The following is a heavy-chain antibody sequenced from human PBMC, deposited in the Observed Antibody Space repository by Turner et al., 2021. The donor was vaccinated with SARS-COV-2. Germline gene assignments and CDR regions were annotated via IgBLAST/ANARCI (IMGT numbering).Heavy chain of an antibody. D-gene: IGHD1-26*01. CDR2: IYYSGST. V-gene: IGHV4-39*01. J-gene: IGHJ6*02. CDR3: AGEVVVLATTHYGMDV. CDR1: GGSISSSSFY. Sequence: QLQLQESGPGLVKPSETLSLTCTVSGGSISSSSFYWGWIRQPPGKGLERIGNIYYSGSTYYNPSLKSRVTISVDTSKNQFSLRLSSVTAADTAVYYCAGEVVVLATTHYGMDVWGQGTTVTVSS.